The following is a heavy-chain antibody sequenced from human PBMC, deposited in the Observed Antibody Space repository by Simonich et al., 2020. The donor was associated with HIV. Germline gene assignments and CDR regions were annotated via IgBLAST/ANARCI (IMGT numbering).Heavy chain of an antibody. CDR3: ARADTARVRGYHYGMDV. Sequence: QVQLVESGGGLDKPGGPLRLSCAASGFTFSDYHMSWIRQAPGKGLEWVSYISCRVSNIVYADSVKGRFTISRDNAKNLLYLQMNSLRAEDTAVYYCARADTARVRGYHYGMDVWGQGTTVTVSS. CDR2: ISCRVSNI. J-gene: IGHJ6*02. V-gene: IGHV3-11*01. CDR1: GFTFSDYH. D-gene: IGHD5-18*01.